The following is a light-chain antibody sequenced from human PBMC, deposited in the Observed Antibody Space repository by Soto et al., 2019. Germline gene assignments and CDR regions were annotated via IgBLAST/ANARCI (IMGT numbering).Light chain of an antibody. J-gene: IGKJ2*01. CDR1: QSVSSSN. CDR3: QQYGSSPYT. Sequence: EIVLTQSPGTLSLSPGERVTLSCRASQSVSSSNLAWYQQKPGQAPRLLIYGASSRATGIPDRFSGSGSGTDFTLTISRLEPEDFAIYYCQQYGSSPYTFGQGTKLEIK. V-gene: IGKV3-20*01. CDR2: GAS.